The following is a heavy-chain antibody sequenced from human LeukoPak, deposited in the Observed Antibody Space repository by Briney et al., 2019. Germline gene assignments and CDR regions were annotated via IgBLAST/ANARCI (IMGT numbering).Heavy chain of an antibody. CDR2: IYYSGST. J-gene: IGHJ4*02. D-gene: IGHD6-6*01. CDR1: GGSISGSSYY. CDR3: ARHYTSQLVLLY. V-gene: IGHV4-39*01. Sequence: SETLSLTCTVSGGSISGSSYYWGWIRQPPGKGLEWIGSIYYSGSTYYNPSLKSRVTISVDTSKNQFSLKLSSVTAADTAVYYCARHYTSQLVLLYWGQGTLVTVSS.